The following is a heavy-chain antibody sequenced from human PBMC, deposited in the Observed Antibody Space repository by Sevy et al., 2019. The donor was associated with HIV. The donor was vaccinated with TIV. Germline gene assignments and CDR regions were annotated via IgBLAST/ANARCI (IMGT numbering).Heavy chain of an antibody. J-gene: IGHJ4*02. V-gene: IGHV3-23*01. CDR1: GFTFSSYA. CDR2: ISGSGGST. D-gene: IGHD6-19*01. CDR3: AKVPFRTAVRYYFDY. Sequence: GGSLRLSCAASGFTFSSYAMSWVRQAPGKGLEWVSAISGSGGSTYYADSVKGRFTISRDNSKITLYLQMNSLRAEDTAVYYCAKVPFRTAVRYYFDYWGQGTLVTVSS.